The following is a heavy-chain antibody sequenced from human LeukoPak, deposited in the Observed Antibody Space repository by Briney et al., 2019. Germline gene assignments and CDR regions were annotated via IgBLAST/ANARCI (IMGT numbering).Heavy chain of an antibody. J-gene: IGHJ1*01. V-gene: IGHV1-18*01. D-gene: IGHD3-22*01. CDR3: ARPLYDSSDYEYFQH. CDR1: GYTFTSYG. Sequence: ASVKVSCKASGYTFTSYGISWVRQAPGQGLEWMGWISGYNGNTKNAQKLQGRVTMTTDTSTSTAYMELRSLRYDDTAVYYCARPLYDSSDYEYFQHWGQGTLVTVSS. CDR2: ISGYNGNT.